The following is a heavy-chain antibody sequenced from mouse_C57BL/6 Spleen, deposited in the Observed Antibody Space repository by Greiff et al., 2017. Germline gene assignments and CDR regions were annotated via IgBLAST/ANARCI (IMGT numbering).Heavy chain of an antibody. V-gene: IGHV5-4*01. J-gene: IGHJ2*01. Sequence: DVMLVESGGGLVKPGGSLKLSCAASGFTFSSYAMSWVRQTPEKRLEWVATISDGGSYTYYPDNVKGRITISRDNAKNNLYLQMSHLKSETTAMYDCARESNWGDYFDYWGQGTTLTVSS. CDR1: GFTFSSYA. CDR2: ISDGGSYT. CDR3: ARESNWGDYFDY. D-gene: IGHD4-1*01.